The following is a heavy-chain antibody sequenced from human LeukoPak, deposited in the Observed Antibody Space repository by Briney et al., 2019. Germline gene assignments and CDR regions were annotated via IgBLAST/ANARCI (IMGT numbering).Heavy chain of an antibody. D-gene: IGHD3-16*01. CDR2: INHSGST. CDR1: GGSFSGYY. J-gene: IGHJ5*02. Sequence: SETLSLTCAVYGGSFSGYYWSWIRQPPGKGLEWIGEINHSGSTNYNPSLKSRVTTSVDTSKNQFSLKLSSVTAADKAVYYCARGSPLGPNWFDPWGQGTLVTVSS. V-gene: IGHV4-34*01. CDR3: ARGSPLGPNWFDP.